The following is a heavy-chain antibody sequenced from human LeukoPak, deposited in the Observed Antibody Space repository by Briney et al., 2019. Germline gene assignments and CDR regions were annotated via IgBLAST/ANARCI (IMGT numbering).Heavy chain of an antibody. CDR1: GFTFSSYA. J-gene: IGHJ3*02. CDR3: AKDLWGLDYYDSSGYYDAFDI. V-gene: IGHV3-23*01. D-gene: IGHD3-22*01. Sequence: GGSLRLSCAAPGFTFSSYAMSWVRQAPGKGLEWVSAISGSGGSTYYADSVKGRFTISRDNSKNTLYLQMNSLRAEDTAVYYCAKDLWGLDYYDSSGYYDAFDIWGQGTMVTVSS. CDR2: ISGSGGST.